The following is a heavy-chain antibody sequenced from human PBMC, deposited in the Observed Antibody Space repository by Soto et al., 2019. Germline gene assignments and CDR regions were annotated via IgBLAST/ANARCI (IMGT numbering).Heavy chain of an antibody. CDR3: ARDLIGYCSGGSCGQFNWFDP. D-gene: IGHD2-15*01. V-gene: IGHV1-18*01. J-gene: IGHJ5*02. CDR2: ISAYNGNT. CDR1: GYTFTIYG. Sequence: QVQLVQSGAEVKKPGSSVKVSCKASGYTFTIYGISWVRQAPGQGLEWMGWISAYNGNTNYEQKLQGRVTMTTDTSTSTAYMELWSLRSDGTAVYYCARDLIGYCSGGSCGQFNWFDPWGQGTLVTVSS.